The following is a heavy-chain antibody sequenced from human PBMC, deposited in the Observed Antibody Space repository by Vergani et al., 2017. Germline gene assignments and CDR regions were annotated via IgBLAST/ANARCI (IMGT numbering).Heavy chain of an antibody. V-gene: IGHV4-39*01. Sequence: QLQLQESGPRLVKPSETLSLTCSLSGMSISNNNYYWGWIRQPPGKGLEWIGSIYDSRNNNYSPSLKSRVSISVDTSKNQFSLNLTSVTAADTGVYYCAGQVRQLARDDVVGSWGHGTLVAVSS. CDR2: IYDSRNN. CDR1: GMSISNNNYY. J-gene: IGHJ3*02. CDR3: AGQVRQLARDDVVGS. D-gene: IGHD6-6*01.